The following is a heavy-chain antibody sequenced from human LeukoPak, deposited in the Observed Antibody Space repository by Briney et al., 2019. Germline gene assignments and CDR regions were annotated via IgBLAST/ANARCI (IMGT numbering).Heavy chain of an antibody. D-gene: IGHD3-22*01. CDR3: AGGCYYDSSGYAHFDY. CDR2: INPSGGST. J-gene: IGHJ4*02. V-gene: IGHV1-46*01. CDR1: GYTLTSYN. Sequence: RASVNVSCTASGYTLTSYNMNWVRHAPGQGLEWMGIINPSGGSTTNPQRFQGRVTMTSATSTSTVYMELTSLRSEDTAVYYCAGGCYYDSSGYAHFDYWGQGTLVTVSS.